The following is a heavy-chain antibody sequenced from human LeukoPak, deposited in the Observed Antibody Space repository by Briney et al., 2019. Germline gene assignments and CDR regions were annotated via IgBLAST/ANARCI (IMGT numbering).Heavy chain of an antibody. D-gene: IGHD6-13*01. V-gene: IGHV3-23*01. CDR2: ISNSGGTT. CDR3: AVGGVAAAGFDY. Sequence: PGGSLRLSCAVSGLTFSSYAMTWVRQAPGKGLEWVSSISNSGGTTYHADSVKGRFTMSRDNSKNTLYLQMNSLRAEDTAVYYCAVGGVAAAGFDYWGQGTLVTVSS. J-gene: IGHJ4*02. CDR1: GLTFSSYA.